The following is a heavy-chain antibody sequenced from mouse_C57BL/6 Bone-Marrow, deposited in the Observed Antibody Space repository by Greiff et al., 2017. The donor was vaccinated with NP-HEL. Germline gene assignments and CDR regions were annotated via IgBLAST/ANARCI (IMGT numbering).Heavy chain of an antibody. V-gene: IGHV1-22*01. CDR2: INPNNGGT. CDR3: ARRGYDYPYYYAMDY. J-gene: IGHJ4*01. D-gene: IGHD2-4*01. Sequence: EVKLQQSGPELVKPGASVKMSCKASGYTFTDYNMHWVKQSHGKSLEWIGYINPNNGGTGYNQKFKGKATLTVNKSSSTAYMELRSLTSEDSAVYYCARRGYDYPYYYAMDYWGQGTSVTVSS. CDR1: GYTFTDYN.